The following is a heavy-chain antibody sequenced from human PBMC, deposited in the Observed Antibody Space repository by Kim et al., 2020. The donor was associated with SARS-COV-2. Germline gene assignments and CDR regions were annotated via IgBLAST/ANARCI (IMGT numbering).Heavy chain of an antibody. CDR1: GYSFSYYG. J-gene: IGHJ4*02. D-gene: IGHD3-22*01. Sequence: ASVKVSCKASGYSFSYYGLNWVRQAPGRGLEWMGWINTDTGNPTYAQGFRGRFVFSFNTSVSTAYLQISSLTAEDTAVYYWARGSSATYYYDSSGFSLDYWGQGSPVTVSA. CDR3: ARGSSATYYYDSSGFSLDY. CDR2: INTDTGNP. V-gene: IGHV7-4-1*02.